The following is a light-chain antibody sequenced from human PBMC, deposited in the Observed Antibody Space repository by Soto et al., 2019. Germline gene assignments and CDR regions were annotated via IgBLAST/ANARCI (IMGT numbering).Light chain of an antibody. CDR1: SSDVGGYNY. CDR3: SSYTSSSSSWV. J-gene: IGLJ3*02. Sequence: QSALTQPACVSGSPGQSITISCTGTSSDVGGYNYVSWYQQHPGKAPKLMIYDVSNRPSGVSNRFSGSKSGNTASLTISGLQAKDEADYYCSSYTSSSSSWVFGGGTQLTVL. CDR2: DVS. V-gene: IGLV2-14*01.